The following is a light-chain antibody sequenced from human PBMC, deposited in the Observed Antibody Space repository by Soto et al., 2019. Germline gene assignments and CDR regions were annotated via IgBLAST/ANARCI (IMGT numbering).Light chain of an antibody. J-gene: IGLJ1*01. Sequence: QSALAQPASVSGSPGQSVTISCTGTSSDVGAYNSVSWYQQHPDKAPQLMIYKGTQRPSGVSNRFSGSTSGNAASLTISGLQAGDEADYFCCSSAPASTYVFGTGTKLTVL. CDR1: SSDVGAYNS. CDR2: KGT. V-gene: IGLV2-23*01. CDR3: CSSAPASTYV.